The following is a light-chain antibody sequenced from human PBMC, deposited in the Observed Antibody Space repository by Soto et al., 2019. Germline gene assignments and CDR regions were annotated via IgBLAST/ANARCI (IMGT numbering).Light chain of an antibody. CDR1: QSISSW. Sequence: DIQMTQSPSTLSASVGDRVTITCRASQSISSWLAWYQQKPGKAPKLLFYKASILESGVPSRFSGRGSGTEFTLTISSLQPDDFPTYYCQQYNSYSYTFGQGTKLEIK. CDR2: KAS. V-gene: IGKV1-5*03. CDR3: QQYNSYSYT. J-gene: IGKJ2*01.